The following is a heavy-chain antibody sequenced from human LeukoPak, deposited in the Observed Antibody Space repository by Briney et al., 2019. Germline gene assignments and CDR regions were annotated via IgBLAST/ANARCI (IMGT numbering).Heavy chain of an antibody. CDR3: ARDVGGYNYGYSLDY. CDR2: IYTSGST. CDR1: GGSISSYY. D-gene: IGHD5-18*01. Sequence: SETLSLTCTVSGGSISSYYWNWVRQPAGKGLERIGRIYTSGSTSYTSSLKSRVTMSVDTSKNQFSLKLSSVTAADTAVYYCARDVGGYNYGYSLDYWGQGTLVSVSS. J-gene: IGHJ4*02. V-gene: IGHV4-4*07.